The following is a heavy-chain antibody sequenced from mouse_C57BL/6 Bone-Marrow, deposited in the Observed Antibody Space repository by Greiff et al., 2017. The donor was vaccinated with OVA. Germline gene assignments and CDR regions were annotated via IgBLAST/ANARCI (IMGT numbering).Heavy chain of an antibody. J-gene: IGHJ1*03. CDR1: GFNIKDDY. V-gene: IGHV14-4*01. D-gene: IGHD2-2*01. CDR2: IDPENGDT. CDR3: TTCGGYAWYFDV. Sequence: DVKLVESGAELVRPGASVKLSCTASGFNIKDDYMHWVKQRPEQGLEWIGWIDPENGDTEYASKFQGKATITADTSSNTAYLQLSSLTSEDTAVYYCTTCGGYAWYFDVWGTGTTVTVSS.